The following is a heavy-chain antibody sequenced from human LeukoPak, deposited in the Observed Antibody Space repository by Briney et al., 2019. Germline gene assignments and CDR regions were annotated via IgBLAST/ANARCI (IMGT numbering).Heavy chain of an antibody. V-gene: IGHV1-18*01. CDR2: ISAYNGNT. CDR3: ARLIYPLYSSGSFDY. Sequence: ASVKVSCKASGYTFTSYGISWVRQAPGQGLEWMGWISAYNGNTNYAQKLPGRVTMATDTSTSTAYMELRSLRSDDTAVYYCARLIYPLYSSGSFDYWGQGTPVTVSS. J-gene: IGHJ4*02. D-gene: IGHD6-19*01. CDR1: GYTFTSYG.